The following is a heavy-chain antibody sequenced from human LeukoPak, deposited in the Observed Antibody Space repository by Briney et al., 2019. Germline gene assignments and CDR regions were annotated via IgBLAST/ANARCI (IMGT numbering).Heavy chain of an antibody. J-gene: IGHJ3*02. CDR1: GGSISSGGYS. D-gene: IGHD4-17*01. V-gene: IGHV4-30-2*01. CDR3: ARTSTHDDYGHYVGSAFDI. Sequence: SETLSLTCAVSGGSISSGGYSWSWIRQPPGKGLEWIGYIYHSGSTYYNPSLKSRVTISVDRSKNQFSLKLSSVTAADTAVYYCARTSTHDDYGHYVGSAFDIWGQGTMVTVSS. CDR2: IYHSGST.